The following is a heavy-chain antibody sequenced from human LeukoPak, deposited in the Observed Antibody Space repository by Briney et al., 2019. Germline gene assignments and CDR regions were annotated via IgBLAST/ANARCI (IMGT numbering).Heavy chain of an antibody. CDR2: INPDGTII. V-gene: IGHV3-74*01. CDR1: GFTYTDYW. D-gene: IGHD5-18*01. CDR3: AKDLSWNTADP. J-gene: IGHJ5*02. Sequence: GGSLRLSCVGSGFTYTDYWMHWFRQAPGKGPVWVSRINPDGTIIDYADSVKGRFSISRDNAKNLLYLQMNGLRADDTAVYYCAKDLSWNTADPWGQGILVTVSS.